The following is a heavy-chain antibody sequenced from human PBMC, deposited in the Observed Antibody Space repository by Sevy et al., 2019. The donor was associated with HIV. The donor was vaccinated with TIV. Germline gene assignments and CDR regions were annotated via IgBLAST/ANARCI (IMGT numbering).Heavy chain of an antibody. CDR1: GFTVTNNY. CDR2: SYSDDSR. V-gene: IGHV3-53*01. J-gene: IGHJ6*02. CDR3: ARLHPHIAAARAMDV. D-gene: IGHD6-25*01. Sequence: GGSLRLSCAASGFTVTNNYISWVRQAPGKGLDWVALSYSDDSRYFADSVRGRFTISRDSLKNTLYLQMNSLGAEDTAVYYCARLHPHIAAARAMDVWGRGTTVTASS.